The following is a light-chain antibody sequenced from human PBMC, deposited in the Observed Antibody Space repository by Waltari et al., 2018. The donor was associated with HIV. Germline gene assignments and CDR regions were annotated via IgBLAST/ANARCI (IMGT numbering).Light chain of an antibody. CDR1: QSVSSN. Sequence: ELVVTQSPATLSVSPGQRATLSCRASQSVSSNLAWFQQKPGQAPRLLIYDASTRATDIPARFSGSGSGTEFTLTISSLQSEDFAVYYCQQYNDWPTFGQGTKVEI. J-gene: IGKJ1*01. CDR3: QQYNDWPT. CDR2: DAS. V-gene: IGKV3-15*01.